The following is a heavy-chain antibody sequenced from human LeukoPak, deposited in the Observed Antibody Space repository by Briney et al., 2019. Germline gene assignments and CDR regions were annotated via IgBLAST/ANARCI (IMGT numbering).Heavy chain of an antibody. D-gene: IGHD2-15*01. CDR1: GFTFSIYE. Sequence: GGSLRLSCEASGFTFSIYEVNWVRQAPGKGLEWLSHISDSGSSVHYADSVKGRFTTSRDNSKNSLYLEMNSLRAEDTAVYYCARPGMGGNYYYYMDVWGKGTTVTISS. J-gene: IGHJ6*03. CDR3: ARPGMGGNYYYYMDV. V-gene: IGHV3-48*03. CDR2: ISDSGSSV.